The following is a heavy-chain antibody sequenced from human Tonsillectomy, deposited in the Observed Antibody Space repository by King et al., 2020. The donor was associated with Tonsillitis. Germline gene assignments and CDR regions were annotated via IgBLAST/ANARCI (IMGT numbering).Heavy chain of an antibody. J-gene: IGHJ5*02. CDR1: GGSISSSSYY. D-gene: IGHD3-22*01. V-gene: IGHV4-39*01. Sequence: LQLQESGPGLVKPSETLSLTCTVSGGSISSSSYYWGWIRQPPGKELEWIGSIYYSGSTYYNPSLKSRVTISVDTSKNQFSLKLSSVTAADTSVYYCARHGIVVVITEVEWFDPWGQGTLVTVSS. CDR3: ARHGIVVVITEVEWFDP. CDR2: IYYSGST.